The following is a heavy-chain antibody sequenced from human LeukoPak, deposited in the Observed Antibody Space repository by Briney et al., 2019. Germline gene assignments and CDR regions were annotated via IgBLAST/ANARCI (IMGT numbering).Heavy chain of an antibody. CDR3: ARGPQATANDY. J-gene: IGHJ4*02. D-gene: IGHD5-18*01. CDR2: IRSDGSNK. CDR1: GFTFSSYD. V-gene: IGHV3-30*02. Sequence: GGSLRLSCAASGFTFSSYDMHWVRQAPGKGLEWVAFIRSDGSNKYYADSVKGRFTVSRDNSKNTLYLQMNSLRAEDTAVYYCARGPQATANDYWGQGTLVTVSS.